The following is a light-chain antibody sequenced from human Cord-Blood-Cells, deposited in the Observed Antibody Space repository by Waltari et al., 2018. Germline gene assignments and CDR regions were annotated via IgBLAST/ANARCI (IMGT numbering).Light chain of an antibody. CDR1: QRVLYSSNNKHY. J-gene: IGKJ1*01. CDR3: QQYYSTPPWT. V-gene: IGKV4-1*01. CDR2: WAS. Sequence: DIVMTQSPDSLAVSLGERATIHCKSSQRVLYSSNNKHYLAWYQQKQGQPPKLLIYWASTRESGVPDRFSGSGSGTDFTLTISSLQAEDVAVYYCQQYYSTPPWTFGQGTKVEIK.